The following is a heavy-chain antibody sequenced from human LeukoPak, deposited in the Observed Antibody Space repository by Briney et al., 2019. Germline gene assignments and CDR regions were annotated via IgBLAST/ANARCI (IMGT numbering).Heavy chain of an antibody. Sequence: ASVKVSCKASGYTFTSYGISWVRQAPGQGLEWMGWISAYNGNTNYAQTPQGRVTMPTDTSTSTAYIELRSLRSDDTAVYYCARVTPHVIAFDNWGQGTMVTVSS. CDR1: GYTFTSYG. J-gene: IGHJ3*02. CDR3: ARVTPHVIAFDN. V-gene: IGHV1-18*04. D-gene: IGHD2-21*01. CDR2: ISAYNGNT.